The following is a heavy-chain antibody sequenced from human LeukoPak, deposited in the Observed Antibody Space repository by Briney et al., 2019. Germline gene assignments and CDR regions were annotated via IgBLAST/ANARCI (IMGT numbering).Heavy chain of an antibody. CDR3: ARDGAYYYYGMDV. Sequence: SETLSLTCTVSGGSISSYYWSWIRQPPGKGLEWIGYTYYSGSTNYNPSLKSRVTISVDTSKNQFSLKLSSVTAADTAVYYCARDGAYYYYGMDVWGQGTTVTVSS. D-gene: IGHD3-16*01. V-gene: IGHV4-59*01. J-gene: IGHJ6*02. CDR2: TYYSGST. CDR1: GGSISSYY.